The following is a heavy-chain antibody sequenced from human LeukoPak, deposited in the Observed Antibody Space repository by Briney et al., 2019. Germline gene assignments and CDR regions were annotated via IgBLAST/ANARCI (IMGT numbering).Heavy chain of an antibody. CDR1: GFTFSRFW. D-gene: IGHD2-15*01. CDR3: AGGQGWLLDY. V-gene: IGHV3-7*05. J-gene: IGHJ4*02. CDR2: IKQDGSAK. Sequence: GGFLRLSCAASGFTFSRFWMSWARQAPGKGLEWVANIKQDGSAKYYVDSVKGRFTISRDNAKNSLFLQMNSLRVEDTAVYYCAGGQGWLLDYWGQGALLADSS.